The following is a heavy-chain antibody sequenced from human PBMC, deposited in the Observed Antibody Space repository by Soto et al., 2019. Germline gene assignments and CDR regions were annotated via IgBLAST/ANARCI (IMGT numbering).Heavy chain of an antibody. V-gene: IGHV3-13*01. CDR3: ARARVGANDY. CDR1: GFTFSSYD. D-gene: IGHD1-26*01. CDR2: IGTAGDT. J-gene: IGHJ4*02. Sequence: EVQLVESGGGLVQPGGSLRLSCAASGFTFSSYDMHWVRQATGKGLEWVSAIGTAGDTYYPGSVKGRFTISRENAKNSLYLQMNRMRAEDTAVYYCARARVGANDYWGQGTLVTVSS.